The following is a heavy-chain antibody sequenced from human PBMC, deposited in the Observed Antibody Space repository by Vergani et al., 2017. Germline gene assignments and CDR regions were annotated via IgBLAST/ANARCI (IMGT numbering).Heavy chain of an antibody. CDR3: AKSRIYYGAGRPDY. J-gene: IGHJ4*02. CDR1: GASVNYYY. D-gene: IGHD3-10*01. V-gene: IGHV4-59*02. CDR2: VSFRGDT. Sequence: QVKLQESGPGLVKPSETLSLPCTVSGASVNYYYWSWIRQPPGNGLEWMGYVSFRGDTLYDPSVKGRMTISLNTSSNQFSLYLTSVTAADTAVYYCAKSRIYYGAGRPDYWGQGTLVTVSS.